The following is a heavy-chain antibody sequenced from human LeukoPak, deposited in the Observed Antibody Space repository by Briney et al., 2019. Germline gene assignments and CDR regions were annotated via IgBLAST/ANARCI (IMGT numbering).Heavy chain of an antibody. CDR1: GFTFSSYG. V-gene: IGHV3-30*02. D-gene: IGHD3-10*01. J-gene: IGHJ4*02. Sequence: GGSLRLSCAASGFTFSSYGMHWVRQAPGKGLEWVAFIRYDGSNKYYADSVKGRFTISRDNSKNTLYLQMKSLRAEDTAVYYCARTYTMVRGVTDYWGQGTLVTVSS. CDR2: IRYDGSNK. CDR3: ARTYTMVRGVTDY.